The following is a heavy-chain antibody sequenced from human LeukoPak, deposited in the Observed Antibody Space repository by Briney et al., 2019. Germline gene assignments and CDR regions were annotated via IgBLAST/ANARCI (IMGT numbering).Heavy chain of an antibody. CDR2: ISYDGSNK. J-gene: IGHJ4*02. Sequence: GRSLRLSCAASGFTFTSYGMHWVRQAPGKGLEWVAVISYDGSNKYYADSVKGRFTISRDNSKNTLYLQMNSLGAEDTAVYYCAKPYCSSTRCYFDYWGQGTLVTVSS. D-gene: IGHD2-2*01. CDR1: GFTFTSYG. V-gene: IGHV3-30*18. CDR3: AKPYCSSTRCYFDY.